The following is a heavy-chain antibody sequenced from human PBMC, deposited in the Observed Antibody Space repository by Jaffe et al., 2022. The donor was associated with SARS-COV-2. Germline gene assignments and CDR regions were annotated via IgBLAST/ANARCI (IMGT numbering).Heavy chain of an antibody. CDR1: GGSISSGGYY. V-gene: IGHV4-31*03. D-gene: IGHD2-15*01. CDR2: IYYSGST. Sequence: QVQLQESGPGLVKPSQTLSLTCTVSGGSISSGGYYWSWIRQHPGKGLEWIGYIYYSGSTYYNPSLKSRVTISVDTSKNQFSLKLSSVTAADTAVYYCAREGGGGYCSGGSCQYYYGMDVWGQGTTVTVSS. CDR3: AREGGGGYCSGGSCQYYYGMDV. J-gene: IGHJ6*02.